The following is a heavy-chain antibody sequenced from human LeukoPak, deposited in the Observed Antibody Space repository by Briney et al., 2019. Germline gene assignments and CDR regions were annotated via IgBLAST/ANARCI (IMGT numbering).Heavy chain of an antibody. V-gene: IGHV3-53*01. CDR1: GFTVSSNS. Sequence: GGSLRLSCTVSGFTVSSNSMSWVRQPPGKGLEWVSFIYSDNTHYSDSVKGRFTISRDNSKNTLYIQMNSLRAEDTAVYYCARRAGAYSHPYDYWGQGTLVTVSS. CDR2: IYSDNT. J-gene: IGHJ4*02. CDR3: ARRAGAYSHPYDY. D-gene: IGHD4/OR15-4a*01.